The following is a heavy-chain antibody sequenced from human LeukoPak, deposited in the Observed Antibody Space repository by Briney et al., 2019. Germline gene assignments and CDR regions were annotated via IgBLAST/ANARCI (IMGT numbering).Heavy chain of an antibody. CDR1: GGTFISYA. J-gene: IGHJ4*02. CDR2: IIPIFGTA. CDR3: ARDSIAAPIMGFDY. D-gene: IGHD6-6*01. Sequence: ASVKVSCKASGGTFISYAISWVRQAPGQGLEWMGGIIPIFGTANYAQKFQGRVTITADESTSTAYMELSSLRSEDTAVYYCARDSIAAPIMGFDYWGQGTLVTVSS. V-gene: IGHV1-69*13.